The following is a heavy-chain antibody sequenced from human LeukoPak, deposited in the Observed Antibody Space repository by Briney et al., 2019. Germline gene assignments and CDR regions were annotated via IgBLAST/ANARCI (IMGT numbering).Heavy chain of an antibody. D-gene: IGHD6-19*01. CDR3: ARDSDSSGWSWVY. Sequence: ASVKVSCKASGYRFTSDMYAIHWMRQAPGHRLEWLGYINAGTGKTMYSQKFQGRVTITGDTYASTVSMELSSLTSEDTATYYCARDSDSSGWSWVYWGQGTLLIVSS. J-gene: IGHJ4*02. CDR2: INAGTGKT. V-gene: IGHV1-3*01. CDR1: GYRFTSDMYA.